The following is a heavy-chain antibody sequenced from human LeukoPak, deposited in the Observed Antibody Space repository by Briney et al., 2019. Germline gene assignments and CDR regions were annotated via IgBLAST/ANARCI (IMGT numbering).Heavy chain of an antibody. Sequence: PSQTLSLTCTVSGGSISSGSYFWSWIRQPAGKGLEWIGRINTSGSTNYNPSLKSRVTMSVDTSKNQFSLQLSSVTAADTAVYYCARDGIAAAMRPFDYWGQGTLVTVSS. CDR2: INTSGST. CDR3: ARDGIAAAMRPFDY. J-gene: IGHJ4*02. V-gene: IGHV4-61*02. CDR1: GGSISSGSYF. D-gene: IGHD6-13*01.